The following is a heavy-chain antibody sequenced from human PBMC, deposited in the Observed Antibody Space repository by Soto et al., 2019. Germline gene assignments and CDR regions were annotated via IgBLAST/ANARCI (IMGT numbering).Heavy chain of an antibody. CDR2: IYYSGST. D-gene: IGHD5-18*01. J-gene: IGHJ6*02. CDR1: GGSISSSSYY. Sequence: SETLSLTCTVSGGSISSSSYYWSWIRQPPGKGLEWIGYIYYSGSTNYNPSLKSRVTISVDTSKNQFSLKLSSVTAADTAVYYCARGPDSYGYYSYYYYGMDVWGQGTTVTVSS. V-gene: IGHV4-61*01. CDR3: ARGPDSYGYYSYYYYGMDV.